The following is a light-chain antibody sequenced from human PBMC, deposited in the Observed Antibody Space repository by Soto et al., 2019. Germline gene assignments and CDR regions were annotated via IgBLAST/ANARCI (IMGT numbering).Light chain of an antibody. Sequence: QSVLAQPPSVSGAPGQRVTISCNGSGSNIGAGYDVHWYQQLPGTAPKLLIFANINRPSGVPDRFSGSKSGTSASLAITGLRAEDEADYYCQSYDSSPSGYVFGTGTKVTVL. J-gene: IGLJ1*01. CDR2: ANI. CDR1: GSNIGAGYD. CDR3: QSYDSSPSGYV. V-gene: IGLV1-40*01.